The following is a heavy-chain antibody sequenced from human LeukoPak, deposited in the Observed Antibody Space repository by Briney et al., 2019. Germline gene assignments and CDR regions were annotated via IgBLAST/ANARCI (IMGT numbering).Heavy chain of an antibody. V-gene: IGHV3-74*01. CDR2: INSDGSTT. D-gene: IGHD2-15*01. CDR1: GFTFSSYW. J-gene: IGHJ6*03. Sequence: PAGYLRFSCATSGFTFSSYWMHWVRQAPGKGLVWVSRINSDGSTTSYADSVKGRFTISRDNAKNTLYLQMNSLRAEDTAVYYCARAPGYCSGGSCEIYYYYMDVWGKGTTVTVSS. CDR3: ARAPGYCSGGSCEIYYYYMDV.